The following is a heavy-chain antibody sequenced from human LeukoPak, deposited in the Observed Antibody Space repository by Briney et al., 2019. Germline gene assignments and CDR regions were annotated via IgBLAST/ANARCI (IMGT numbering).Heavy chain of an antibody. CDR3: ARGGTYYDILTGYYPPLWY. CDR2: ISSSSSYI. V-gene: IGHV3-21*01. CDR1: GFTFSSYS. Sequence: GGSLRLSRAASGFTFSSYSMNWVRQAPGKGLEWVSSISSSSSYIYYADSVKGRFTISRDNTKNSLYLQMNSLRAEDTAVYYCARGGTYYDILTGYYPPLWYWGQGTLVTVSS. D-gene: IGHD3-9*01. J-gene: IGHJ4*02.